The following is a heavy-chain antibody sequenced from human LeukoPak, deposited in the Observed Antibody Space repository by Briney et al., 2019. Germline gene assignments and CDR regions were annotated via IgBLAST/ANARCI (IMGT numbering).Heavy chain of an antibody. V-gene: IGHV4-59*01. D-gene: IGHD1-26*01. CDR2: IYYSGST. Sequence: PSETLSLTCTVSGGSISSYYWSWLRQPPGKGLEWIGYIYYSGSTNYNPSLKSRVTISVDTSKNQFSLKLSSVTAADTAVYYCARALSLGAMVDYWGQGTLVTVSS. J-gene: IGHJ4*02. CDR1: GGSISSYY. CDR3: ARALSLGAMVDY.